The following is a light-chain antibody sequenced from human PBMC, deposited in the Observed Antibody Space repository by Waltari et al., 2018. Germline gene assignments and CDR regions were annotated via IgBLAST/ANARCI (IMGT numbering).Light chain of an antibody. J-gene: IGLJ3*02. CDR3: SSYTSSSTLGV. CDR1: SSAVGGYNY. V-gene: IGLV2-14*03. Sequence: QSALTQPASVSGSPGQLITISCTGTSSAVGGYNYVSWYQQHPGKAPKLMIYDVSNRPSGVSNRFSGSKSGNTASLTISGLQAEDEADYYCSSYTSSSTLGVFGGGTKLTVL. CDR2: DVS.